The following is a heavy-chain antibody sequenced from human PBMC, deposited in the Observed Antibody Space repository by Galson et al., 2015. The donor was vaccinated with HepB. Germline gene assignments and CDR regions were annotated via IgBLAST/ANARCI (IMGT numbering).Heavy chain of an antibody. CDR3: TRLSESGHP. Sequence: YLRLSCAASGVTFSGSAMHWVRQASGKGLEWVGRIRSKANSYATAYAASVKGRFTISRDDSKNTAYLQMNSLKTEDTAVYYCTRLSESGHPWGKGTTVTVSS. V-gene: IGHV3-73*01. CDR1: GVTFSGSA. J-gene: IGHJ6*04. D-gene: IGHD3-3*01. CDR2: IRSKANSYAT.